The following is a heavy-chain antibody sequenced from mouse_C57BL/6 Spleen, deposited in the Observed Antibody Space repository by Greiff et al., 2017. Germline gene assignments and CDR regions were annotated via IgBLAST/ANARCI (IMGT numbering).Heavy chain of an antibody. CDR3: ASGATVVAADWYFDV. J-gene: IGHJ1*03. V-gene: IGHV1-53*01. D-gene: IGHD1-1*01. CDR2: INPSNGGT. Sequence: VQLQQPGTELVKPGASVKLSCKASGYTFTSYWMHWVKQRPGQGLEWIGNINPSNGGTNYNEKFKSKATLTVDKSSSTAYMQLSSLTSEDSAVYYCASGATVVAADWYFDVWGTGTTVTVSS. CDR1: GYTFTSYW.